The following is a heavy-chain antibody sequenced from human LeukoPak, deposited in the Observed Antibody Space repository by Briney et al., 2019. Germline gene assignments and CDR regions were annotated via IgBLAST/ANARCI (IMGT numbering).Heavy chain of an antibody. CDR1: GFTFSSYA. V-gene: IGHV3-30*04. CDR3: ARGAAHDY. CDR2: ISYDGSNK. D-gene: IGHD6-25*01. J-gene: IGHJ4*02. Sequence: PGRSLRLYCAASGFTFSSYAMHWGRQAPGKGLEWVAVISYDGSNKYYADSVKGRFTISRDNSKNTLYLQMNSLRAEDTAVYYCARGAAHDYWGQGTLVTVSS.